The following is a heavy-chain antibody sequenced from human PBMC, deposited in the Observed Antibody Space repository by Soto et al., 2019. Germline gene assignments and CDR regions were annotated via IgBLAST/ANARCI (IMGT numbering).Heavy chain of an antibody. V-gene: IGHV4-59*01. CDR1: GGSISSYY. J-gene: IGHJ5*02. Sequence: SETLSLTCTVSGGSISSYYWSWIRQPPGKGLEWIGYIYYSGSTNYNPSLKSRVTISVDTSKNQFSLKLSSVTAADTAVYYCARVLNFRYFDWFPWFDPWGQGTLVTVSS. D-gene: IGHD3-9*01. CDR2: IYYSGST. CDR3: ARVLNFRYFDWFPWFDP.